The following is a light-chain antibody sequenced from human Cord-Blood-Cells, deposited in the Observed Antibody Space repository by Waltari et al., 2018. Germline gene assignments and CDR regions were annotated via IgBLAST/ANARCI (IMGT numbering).Light chain of an antibody. CDR3: QQYNSYSPWT. CDR2: DAS. J-gene: IGKJ1*01. Sequence: DIQMTQSPSTLSASVADSVTITSRASQSISSWLAWYQQKPGKAPKLLIYDASSLESGVPSRFSGSGSGTEFTLTISSLQPDDFATYYCQQYNSYSPWTFGQGTKVEIK. CDR1: QSISSW. V-gene: IGKV1-5*01.